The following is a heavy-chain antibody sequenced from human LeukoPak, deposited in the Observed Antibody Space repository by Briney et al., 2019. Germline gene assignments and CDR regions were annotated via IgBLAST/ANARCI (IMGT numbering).Heavy chain of an antibody. CDR1: GFTFSSYA. CDR2: ISASGGST. D-gene: IGHD6-19*01. Sequence: PGGSLRLSCAASGFTFSSYALHWVRQAPGKGLEYVSAISASGGSTYYANSVKGRFTISRDNSKNTLYLQMGSLRIEDMAVYYCARVANAGYSSGWYWDYFDFWGQGTLVTVSS. J-gene: IGHJ4*02. CDR3: ARVANAGYSSGWYWDYFDF. V-gene: IGHV3-64*01.